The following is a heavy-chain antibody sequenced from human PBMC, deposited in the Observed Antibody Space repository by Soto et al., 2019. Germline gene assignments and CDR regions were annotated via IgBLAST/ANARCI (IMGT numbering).Heavy chain of an antibody. CDR3: ARERGELLYYYYYGMDV. V-gene: IGHV1-18*01. CDR1: GYTFTSYG. J-gene: IGHJ6*02. D-gene: IGHD1-26*01. CDR2: ISAYNGNT. Sequence: QVQLVQSGAEVKKPGASVKVSCKASGYTFTSYGISWVRQAPGQGLEWMGWISAYNGNTNYAQKLQGRVTMTTDTSTSTAYMELRSLRSDDTAVYYSARERGELLYYYYYGMDVWGQGTTVTVSS.